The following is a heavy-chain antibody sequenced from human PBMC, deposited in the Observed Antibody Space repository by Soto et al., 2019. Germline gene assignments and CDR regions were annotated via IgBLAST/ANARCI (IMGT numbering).Heavy chain of an antibody. CDR3: ARVIQPALRYFEWFSPADAFDI. CDR2: IIPNCGTA. J-gene: IGHJ3*02. D-gene: IGHD3-9*01. CDR1: GGTFSSYA. V-gene: IGHV1-8*02. Sequence: GASVKVSCKASGGTFSSYAISWVRQAPGQGLEWMGGIIPNCGTAGYAQKFQGRVTMTRNTSISTAYMELSSLRSEDTAVYYCARVIQPALRYFEWFSPADAFDIWGQGTMVTVSS.